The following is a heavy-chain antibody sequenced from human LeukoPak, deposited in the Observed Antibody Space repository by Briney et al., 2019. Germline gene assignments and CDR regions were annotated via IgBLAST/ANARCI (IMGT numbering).Heavy chain of an antibody. D-gene: IGHD6-13*01. CDR3: AREGGVAAGIPAEYFQH. Sequence: GASVKVSCKASGYTFTSYYMHWVRQAPGQGLEWMGIINPSGGSTSYAQKFQGRVTMTRDTSTSTVYMELSSLRSEDTAVYYCAREGGVAAGIPAEYFQHWGQGALVTVSS. J-gene: IGHJ1*01. V-gene: IGHV1-46*01. CDR2: INPSGGST. CDR1: GYTFTSYY.